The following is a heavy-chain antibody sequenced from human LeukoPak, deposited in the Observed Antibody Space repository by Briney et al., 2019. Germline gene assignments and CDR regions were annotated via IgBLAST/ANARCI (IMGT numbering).Heavy chain of an antibody. CDR2: INQDGSEK. CDR3: ARESLNYYFDY. V-gene: IGHV3-7*03. J-gene: IGHJ4*02. D-gene: IGHD1-1*01. CDR1: GFSFSSW. Sequence: GGSLRLSCAASGFSFSSWMAWVRQAPGQGLEWVANINQDGSEKYYVDSVKGRFTISRDNAKNSLYLQMNSLRAEDTAVYYCARESLNYYFDYWGQGTLVTVSS.